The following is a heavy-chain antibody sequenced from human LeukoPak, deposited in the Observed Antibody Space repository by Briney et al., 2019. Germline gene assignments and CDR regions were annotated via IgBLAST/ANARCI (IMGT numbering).Heavy chain of an antibody. D-gene: IGHD6-6*01. V-gene: IGHV3-30*18. CDR3: AKDRRKALNYYYGMDV. J-gene: IGHJ6*02. CDR2: ISYDGSNK. Sequence: GGSLRLSCAASGFTFSSYGMHWVRQAPGKGLEWVAVISYDGSNKYYADSVKGRFTISRDNSKNTLYLQMNSLRAEDTAVYYRAKDRRKALNYYYGMDVWGQGTTVTVSS. CDR1: GFTFSSYG.